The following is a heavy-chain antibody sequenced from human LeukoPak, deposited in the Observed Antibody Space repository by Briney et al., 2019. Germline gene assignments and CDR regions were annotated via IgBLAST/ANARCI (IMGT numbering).Heavy chain of an antibody. Sequence: GGSRRLSCAASGFTFSSYSMNWVRQAPGKGLEWVSYISSSSSTIYYADSVKGRFTISRDNSKNTLYLQMNSLRAEDTAVYYCARDFGGSYPRYGMDVWGQGTTVTVSS. V-gene: IGHV3-48*01. CDR3: ARDFGGSYPRYGMDV. J-gene: IGHJ6*02. CDR1: GFTFSSYS. D-gene: IGHD1-26*01. CDR2: ISSSSSTI.